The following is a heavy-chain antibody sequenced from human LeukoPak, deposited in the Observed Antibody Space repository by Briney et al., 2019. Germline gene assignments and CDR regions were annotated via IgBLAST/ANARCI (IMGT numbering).Heavy chain of an antibody. J-gene: IGHJ6*03. Sequence: ASVKVSCKTSGYTFTEYYIHWVRQAPGHGLEWMGWVNPHSGGTNYAQKFQGRVTMTRDTSISTAYMELSRLRSDDTAVYYCARDLKVRCGSSCYWGEWWTHYYYYMDVWGKGTTVTISS. V-gene: IGHV1-2*02. CDR3: ARDLKVRCGSSCYWGEWWTHYYYYMDV. CDR1: GYTFTEYY. CDR2: VNPHSGGT. D-gene: IGHD2-15*01.